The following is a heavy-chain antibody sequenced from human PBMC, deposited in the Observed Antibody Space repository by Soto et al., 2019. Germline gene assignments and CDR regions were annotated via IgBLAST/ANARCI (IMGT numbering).Heavy chain of an antibody. CDR3: ARRPAAGTSVYYYYGLDI. CDR1: GYTFTNYE. V-gene: IGHV1-8*01. J-gene: IGHJ6*02. Sequence: QVQLVQSGAEVKKPGASVKVSCKASGYTFTNYEITWVRQATGQGLEWMGWMNPKSGNTGYAQKFQGRLTVTRDTSISTAYMELRSLRSDDTAVYYCARRPAAGTSVYYYYGLDIWGPGATVTVSS. CDR2: MNPKSGNT. D-gene: IGHD6-13*01.